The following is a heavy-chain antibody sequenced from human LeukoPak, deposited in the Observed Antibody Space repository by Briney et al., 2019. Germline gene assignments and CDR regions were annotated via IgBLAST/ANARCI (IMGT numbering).Heavy chain of an antibody. CDR1: GFTISNYW. J-gene: IGHJ4*02. D-gene: IGHD6-19*01. CDR2: IKQNGSDR. CDR3: AREKTAVAGGDC. V-gene: IGHV3-7*01. Sequence: GGSLRLSCAASGFTISNYWMSWVRQAPGKGLEWVANIKQNGSDRYYVDPVKGRFTVSRDNAKNSLYLQMNSLRVDDTAVYYCAREKTAVAGGDCWGQGTLVTVSS.